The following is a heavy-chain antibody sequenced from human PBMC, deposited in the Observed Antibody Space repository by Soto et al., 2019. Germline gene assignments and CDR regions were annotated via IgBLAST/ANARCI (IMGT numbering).Heavy chain of an antibody. CDR2: ITWNSHSV. Sequence: EVQLVESGGGTVQPGRSLRLSCAASGFTFDDYSMHWVRQVQGRGLEWVSSITWNSHSVAYADSVKGRFTISRDNAKTSLFLQMNSLRPEDTALYYCAKAEGDTAMLIDCAFDTWGQGKMVTVSS. CDR1: GFTFDDYS. D-gene: IGHD5-18*01. V-gene: IGHV3-9*01. CDR3: AKAEGDTAMLIDCAFDT. J-gene: IGHJ3*02.